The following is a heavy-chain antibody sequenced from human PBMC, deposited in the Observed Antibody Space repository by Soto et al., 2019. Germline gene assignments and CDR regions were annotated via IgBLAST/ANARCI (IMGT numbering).Heavy chain of an antibody. D-gene: IGHD3-22*01. CDR2: IIPIFGTA. V-gene: IGHV1-69*06. J-gene: IGHJ5*02. Sequence: QVQLVQSGAEVKKPGSSVKVSCKASGGTFSSYAISWVRQAPGQGLEWMGGIIPIFGTANYAQKFQGRVTITADKSTSTAYMELSSLRSEDTAVYYWARSTMIGRKYDNWFDPWGQGTLVTVSS. CDR1: GGTFSSYA. CDR3: ARSTMIGRKYDNWFDP.